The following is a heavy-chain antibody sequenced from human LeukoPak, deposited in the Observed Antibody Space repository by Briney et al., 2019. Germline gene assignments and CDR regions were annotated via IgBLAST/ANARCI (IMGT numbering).Heavy chain of an antibody. D-gene: IGHD4-17*01. Sequence: GASVKVSCKASGYTFTSYDIDGVRQATGQGLEWMGWMNPNSGNTGYAQKFQGRVTMTRNTSISTAYMELSRLRSDDTAVYYCARDLNGGYGDFQGAFDIWGQGTMVTVSS. CDR2: MNPNSGNT. V-gene: IGHV1-8*01. CDR3: ARDLNGGYGDFQGAFDI. CDR1: GYTFTSYD. J-gene: IGHJ3*02.